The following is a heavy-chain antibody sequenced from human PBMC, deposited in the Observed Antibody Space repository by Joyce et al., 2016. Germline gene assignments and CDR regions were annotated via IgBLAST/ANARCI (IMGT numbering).Heavy chain of an antibody. CDR2: IHHSGNT. J-gene: IGHJ5*02. D-gene: IGHD6-13*01. V-gene: IGHV4-4*02. CDR1: GGSISSNDW. CDR3: AKYSSNWNWFDP. Sequence: QVQLQESGPGLVKPSGTLSLTCAVPGGSISSNDWWSWVRQPPGKGLEWIGEIHHSGNTNYNPSLKSRVTISVDKSKNEFSLKVTSVTAADTAVYYCAKYSSNWNWFDPWGQGTLATVSS.